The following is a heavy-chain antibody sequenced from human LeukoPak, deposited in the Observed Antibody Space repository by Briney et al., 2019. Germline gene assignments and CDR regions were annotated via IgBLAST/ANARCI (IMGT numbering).Heavy chain of an antibody. D-gene: IGHD6-6*01. V-gene: IGHV4-39*01. CDR2: IYYSGST. J-gene: IGHJ6*03. CDR3: ARQDSSSLHYYYYMDV. CDR1: GGSISSSSYY. Sequence: SETLSLTCTVSGGSISSSSYYWGWIRQPPGKGLEWIGSIYYSGSTYYNPSLKSRVTISVDTSKNQFSLKLSSVTAADTAVYYCARQDSSSLHYYYYMDVWGKGTTVTVSS.